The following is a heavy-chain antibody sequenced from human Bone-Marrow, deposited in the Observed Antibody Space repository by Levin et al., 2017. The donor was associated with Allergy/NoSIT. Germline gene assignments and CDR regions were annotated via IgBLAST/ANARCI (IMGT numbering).Heavy chain of an antibody. Sequence: TGGSLRLSCAASGFPFSDYYMSWIRQAPGKGLEWVSYINKGGSIMYYADSVKGRFTISRDNAKNSLYLQMNSLSAEDTAVYWCAKRIAGTTAHAFDIWGQGTMVTVSS. CDR2: INKGGSIM. D-gene: IGHD1-1*01. CDR3: AKRIAGTTAHAFDI. V-gene: IGHV3-11*01. CDR1: GFPFSDYY. J-gene: IGHJ3*02.